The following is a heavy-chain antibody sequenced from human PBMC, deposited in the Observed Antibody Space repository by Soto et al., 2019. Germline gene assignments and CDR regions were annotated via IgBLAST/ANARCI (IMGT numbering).Heavy chain of an antibody. V-gene: IGHV1-69*02. CDR2: INPILSMS. D-gene: IGHD3-10*01. Sequence: QVQLVQSGAEVKRPGSSVKVSCKASGDTFAFYSINWVRQAPGLGLEWMGRINPILSMSNYAPRFQGRVTMTADKSTSTAYMVLNSLRSDDTAIYYCATSYGSGYRAFDYWGQGALVTVSS. CDR1: GDTFAFYS. CDR3: ATSYGSGYRAFDY. J-gene: IGHJ4*02.